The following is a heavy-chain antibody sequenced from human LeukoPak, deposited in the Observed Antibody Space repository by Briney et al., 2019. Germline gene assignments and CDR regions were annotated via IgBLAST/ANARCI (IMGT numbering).Heavy chain of an antibody. D-gene: IGHD3-10*01. Sequence: SETLSLTCTASDDSISRDFWTWIRQPPGKGLEWIGYIYYSGSTNYNPSLKSRVTISVDTSKNQFSLKLSSVTAADTAVYYCARAITMVRGANLNWFDPWGQGTLVTVSS. CDR3: ARAITMVRGANLNWFDP. CDR2: IYYSGST. J-gene: IGHJ5*02. CDR1: DDSISRDF. V-gene: IGHV4-59*08.